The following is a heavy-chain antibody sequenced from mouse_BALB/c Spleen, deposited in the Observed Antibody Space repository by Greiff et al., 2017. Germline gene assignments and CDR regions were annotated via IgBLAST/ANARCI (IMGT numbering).Heavy chain of an antibody. V-gene: IGHV5-6*01. D-gene: IGHD1-1*01. CDR2: ISSGGSYT. J-gene: IGHJ3*01. CDR3: ARHYYGSSGVTFAY. CDR1: GFTFSSYG. Sequence: EVQGVESGGDLVKPGGSLKLSCAASGFTFSSYGMSWVRQTPDKRLEWVATISSGGSYTYYPDSVKGRFTISRDNAKNTLYLQMSSLKSEDTAMYYCARHYYGSSGVTFAYWGQGTLVTVSA.